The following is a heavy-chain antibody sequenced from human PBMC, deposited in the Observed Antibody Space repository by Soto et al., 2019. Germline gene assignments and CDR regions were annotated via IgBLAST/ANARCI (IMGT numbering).Heavy chain of an antibody. J-gene: IGHJ4*02. CDR1: GGTFSNYI. CDR2: IIPVFATT. D-gene: IGHD2-15*01. V-gene: IGHV1-69*01. Sequence: QVQLVQSGAEVKKPGSSVKVSCKASGGTFSNYILNWVRQAPGQGLEWMGGIIPVFATTNYAQKFQGRVSITADESTSTAYMELSSLRSEDTAVFYCARTDLRYCSGGACYKGFDSWGQGTLVTVSS. CDR3: ARTDLRYCSGGACYKGFDS.